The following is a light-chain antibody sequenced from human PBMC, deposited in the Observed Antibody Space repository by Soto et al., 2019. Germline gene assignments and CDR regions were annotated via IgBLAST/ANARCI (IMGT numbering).Light chain of an antibody. Sequence: EIVMTQSPATLSVSPGERATLSCRASQSVSSNLAWYQQKPGQAPRLLIYGASTRATGIPARFSGSRSGTEFTLTLRSLQSEDFAVYYCQQYNNWPPYTFGQGTKLEIK. V-gene: IGKV3-15*01. J-gene: IGKJ2*01. CDR3: QQYNNWPPYT. CDR2: GAS. CDR1: QSVSSN.